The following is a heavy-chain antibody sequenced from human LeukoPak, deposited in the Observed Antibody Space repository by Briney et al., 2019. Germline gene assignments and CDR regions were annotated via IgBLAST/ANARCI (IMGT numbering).Heavy chain of an antibody. CDR3: AREEIVGATLGTYYYYMDV. V-gene: IGHV4-34*01. J-gene: IGHJ6*03. D-gene: IGHD1-26*01. Sequence: KPSETLSLICAVYGGSFSGYYWSWIRQPPGKGLEWIGEINHSGSTNYNPSLKSRVTISVDPSKNQFSLKLSSVTAADTAVYYCAREEIVGATLGTYYYYMDVWGKGTTVTVSS. CDR2: INHSGST. CDR1: GGSFSGYY.